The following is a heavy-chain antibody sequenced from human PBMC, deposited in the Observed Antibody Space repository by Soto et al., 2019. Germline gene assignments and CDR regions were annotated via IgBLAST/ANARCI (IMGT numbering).Heavy chain of an antibody. Sequence: QVQLVQSGAEVKKPGSSVKVSCKASGGTFSSYAINWVRQAPGQGLEWMGGIIPIFGTADYAQKFQSRVTITADDSTRTACMELSSLRSEDTAVYYCASRITGDPNYCYGMDVWGHGTTVTVSS. CDR1: GGTFSSYA. J-gene: IGHJ6*02. V-gene: IGHV1-69*12. CDR2: IIPIFGTA. CDR3: ASRITGDPNYCYGMDV. D-gene: IGHD1-20*01.